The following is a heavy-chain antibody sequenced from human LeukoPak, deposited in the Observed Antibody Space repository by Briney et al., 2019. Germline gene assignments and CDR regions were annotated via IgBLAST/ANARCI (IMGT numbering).Heavy chain of an antibody. CDR3: AKDRSGWYENAFGI. CDR2: ISGSGGST. CDR1: GFTVSSNY. V-gene: IGHV3-23*01. J-gene: IGHJ3*02. Sequence: GGSLRLSCAASGFTVSSNYMSWVRQAPGKGLEWVSAISGSGGSTYYADSVKGRFTISRDNSKNTLYLQMNSLRAEDTAVYYCAKDRSGWYENAFGIWGQGTMVTVSS. D-gene: IGHD6-19*01.